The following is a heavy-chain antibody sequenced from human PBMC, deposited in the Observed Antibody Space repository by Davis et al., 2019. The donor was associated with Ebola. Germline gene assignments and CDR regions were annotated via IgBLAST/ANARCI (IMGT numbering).Heavy chain of an antibody. V-gene: IGHV3-73*01. CDR3: TSTHSSSVDY. CDR2: IRSKANSYAT. CDR1: GFTFSGSA. J-gene: IGHJ4*02. Sequence: LSLTCAASGFTFSGSAMHWVRQASGKGLEWVGRIRSKANSYATAYAASVKGRFTISRDDSKNTAYLQMNSLKTEDTAVYYCTSTHSSSVDYWGQGTLVTVSS. D-gene: IGHD6-13*01.